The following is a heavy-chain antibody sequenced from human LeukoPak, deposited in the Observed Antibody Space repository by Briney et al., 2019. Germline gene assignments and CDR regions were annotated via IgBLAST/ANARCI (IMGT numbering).Heavy chain of an antibody. Sequence: SETLSLTCAVYGGSFSGYYWSWIRQPPGKGLEWIGEINHSGSTNYNPSLKSRVTISVDTSKNQFSLKLSSVTAADTAVYYCARVGYGPQNYWGRGTLVTVSS. V-gene: IGHV4-34*01. CDR1: GGSFSGYY. CDR3: ARVGYGPQNY. CDR2: INHSGST. J-gene: IGHJ4*02. D-gene: IGHD4-17*01.